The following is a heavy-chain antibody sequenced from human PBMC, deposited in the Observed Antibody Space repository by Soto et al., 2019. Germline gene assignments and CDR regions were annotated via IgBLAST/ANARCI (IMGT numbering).Heavy chain of an antibody. J-gene: IGHJ4*02. CDR3: ARHPAVYSYGRTAGFDY. V-gene: IGHV5-51*01. CDR1: GYSFTSYW. CDR2: IYPGDSDT. D-gene: IGHD5-18*01. Sequence: PGESLKISCKGSGYSFTSYWIGWVRQMPGKGLEWMGIIYPGDSDTRYSPSFQGQVTISADKSISTAYLQWSSLKASDTAMYYCARHPAVYSYGRTAGFDYWGQGALVTVPQ.